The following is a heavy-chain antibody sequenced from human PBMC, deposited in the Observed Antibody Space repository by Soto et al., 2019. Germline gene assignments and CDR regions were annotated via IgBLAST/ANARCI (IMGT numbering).Heavy chain of an antibody. V-gene: IGHV4-59*12. J-gene: IGHJ6*02. CDR2: IYYSGST. Sequence: PSETLSLTCTVSGGSISSYYWSWVRQPPGKGLEWIGYIYYSGSTKYNPSLKSRVTISVDTSKNQFSLKLSSVTAADTAVYYCARDMVAATLSYYGMDVWGQGTTVTVSS. CDR3: ARDMVAATLSYYGMDV. D-gene: IGHD2-15*01. CDR1: GGSISSYY.